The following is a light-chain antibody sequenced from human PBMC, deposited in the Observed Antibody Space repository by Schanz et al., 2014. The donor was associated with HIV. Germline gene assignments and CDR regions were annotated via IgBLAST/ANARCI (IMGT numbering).Light chain of an antibody. V-gene: IGLV2-14*03. CDR2: DVT. CDR3: SSYTTSSTQV. J-gene: IGLJ1*01. Sequence: QSALTQPPSASGSPGQSVTISCTGTSSDVGGHNFVSWYQQHPGEAPRLIIYDVTSRPSGVSARFSGSKSGNTASLTISGLRAEDESDYYCSSYTTSSTQVFGTGTKLTVL. CDR1: SSDVGGHNF.